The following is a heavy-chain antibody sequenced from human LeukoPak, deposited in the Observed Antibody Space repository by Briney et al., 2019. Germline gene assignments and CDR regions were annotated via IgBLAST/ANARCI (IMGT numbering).Heavy chain of an antibody. CDR1: GFTFSSYG. CDR3: ARDNRGYSGYGSGDDAFVI. CDR2: IWYDGSNK. J-gene: IGHJ3*02. Sequence: GGSLRLSCAASGFTFSSYGMHWVRQAPGKGLEWVAVIWYDGSNKYYADSVKGRFTISRDNSKNTLYLQMNSLRAEDTAVYYCARDNRGYSGYGSGDDAFVIWGQGTMVTVSS. D-gene: IGHD5-12*01. V-gene: IGHV3-33*01.